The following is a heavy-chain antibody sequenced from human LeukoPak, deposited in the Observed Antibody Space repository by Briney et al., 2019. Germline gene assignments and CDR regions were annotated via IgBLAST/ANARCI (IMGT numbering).Heavy chain of an antibody. D-gene: IGHD3-22*01. CDR1: GGTFSSYA. CDR2: IIPIFGTA. Sequence: GASVKVSCKASGGTFSSYAISWVRQAPGQGLEWMGGIIPIFGTANYAQKFQGRVTITTDESTSTAYMELSSLRSEDTAVYYCARDDSSIRTGYYYYIDVWGKGTTVTVSS. V-gene: IGHV1-69*05. J-gene: IGHJ6*03. CDR3: ARDDSSIRTGYYYYIDV.